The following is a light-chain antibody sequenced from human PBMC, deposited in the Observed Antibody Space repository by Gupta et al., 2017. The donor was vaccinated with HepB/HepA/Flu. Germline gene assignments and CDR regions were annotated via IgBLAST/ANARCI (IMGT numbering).Light chain of an antibody. V-gene: IGLV4-69*01. J-gene: IGLJ3*02. Sequence: QLVLPQSPSASASLGASVNLTCPLGSGHSSDAIAWHQQHPEKGPRYLMKLNSDGTHTKGDGIPDRFSGSSSGAERYLTISSLQSEDEADYYCQTWGTGMVFGGGTKLTVL. CDR2: LNSDGTH. CDR3: QTWGTGMV. CDR1: SGHSSDA.